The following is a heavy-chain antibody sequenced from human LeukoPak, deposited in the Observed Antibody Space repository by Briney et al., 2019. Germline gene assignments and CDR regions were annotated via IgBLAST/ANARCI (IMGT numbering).Heavy chain of an antibody. CDR2: ISGSGGST. CDR3: AKDPDSSSWTVDD. D-gene: IGHD6-13*01. V-gene: IGHV3-23*01. CDR1: GGTFSSYA. J-gene: IGHJ4*02. Sequence: SCKASGGTFSSYAMSWVRQAPGKGLEWVSAISGSGGSTYYADSVKGRFTISRDNSKNTLYLQMNSLRAEDTAVYYCAKDPDSSSWTVDDWGQGTLVTVSS.